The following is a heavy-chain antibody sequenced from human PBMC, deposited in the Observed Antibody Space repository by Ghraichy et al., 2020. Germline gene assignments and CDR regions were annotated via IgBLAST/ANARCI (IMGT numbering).Heavy chain of an antibody. J-gene: IGHJ4*02. CDR3: ARHGRSTYGELDF. D-gene: IGHD5-18*01. CDR1: GGSISSYY. CDR2: IHYSGST. V-gene: IGHV4-59*08. Sequence: GSLRLSCTVSGGSISSYYWTWIRQPPGKGPEWIGFIHYSGSTIYNPSLKSRVTFSVDASKNEFSLRLSSATAADTAVYYCARHGRSTYGELDFWGQGTLVTVSS.